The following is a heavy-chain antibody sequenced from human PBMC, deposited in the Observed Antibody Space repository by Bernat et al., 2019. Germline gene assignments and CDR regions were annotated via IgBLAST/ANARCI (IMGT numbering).Heavy chain of an antibody. J-gene: IGHJ4*02. V-gene: IGHV4-30-4*01. CDR2: IYYSGSA. Sequence: QVQLQESGPGLVKPSQTLSLTCTVSGGSISSGDYYWSWIRQPPGKGLEWIGYIYYSGSAHYNPSLKSRVTISVDTSKNRFSLKLSSVTAADTAVYYCVRVHDGYRNDYWGQGTLVTVSS. CDR3: VRVHDGYRNDY. D-gene: IGHD5-24*01. CDR1: GGSISSGDYY.